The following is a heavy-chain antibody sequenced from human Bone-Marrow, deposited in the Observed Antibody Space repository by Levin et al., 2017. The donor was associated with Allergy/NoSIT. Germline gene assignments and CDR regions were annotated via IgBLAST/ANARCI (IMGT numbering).Heavy chain of an antibody. Sequence: AGGSLRLSCAASGFTFSSYGMHWVRQAPGKGLEWVAVIWYDGSNKYYADSVKGRFTISRDNSKNTLYLQMSSLRAEDTAVYYCARDLHMVRGVSGNFQHWGQGTLVTVSS. V-gene: IGHV3-33*01. CDR2: IWYDGSNK. J-gene: IGHJ1*01. CDR1: GFTFSSYG. D-gene: IGHD3-10*01. CDR3: ARDLHMVRGVSGNFQH.